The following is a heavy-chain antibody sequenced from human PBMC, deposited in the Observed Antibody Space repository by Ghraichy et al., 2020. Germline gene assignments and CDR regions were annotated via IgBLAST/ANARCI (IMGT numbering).Heavy chain of an antibody. CDR3: VRYSIYHLFSDS. CDR1: GFTFSDYG. J-gene: IGHJ4*02. V-gene: IGHV3-33*08. CDR2: IWNDGSNK. D-gene: IGHD2-15*01. Sequence: GGSLRLSCVGSGFTFSDYGTHWVRQAPGKGLEWVAVIWNDGSNKYYAESVERRFTVSRDNSKNMVYLQMNRVTAEDTGVYFCVRYSIYHLFSDSWGQGTLVTVSS.